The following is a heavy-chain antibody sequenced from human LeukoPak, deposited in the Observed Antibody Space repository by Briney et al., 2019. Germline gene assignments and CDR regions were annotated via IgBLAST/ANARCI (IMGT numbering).Heavy chain of an antibody. Sequence: NASETLSLTCTVSGGSISSRSDYWGWIRQTPGKGLEWIGNLDSSGSTYYNPSLKSRVTISVGTSKNQFSLNLRSVTAADTAIYFCSRSHDYGGLYFYYYMDVWGNGTTVTVSS. D-gene: IGHD4-23*01. CDR2: LDSSGST. CDR3: SRSHDYGGLYFYYYMDV. J-gene: IGHJ6*03. V-gene: IGHV4-39*01. CDR1: GGSISSRSDY.